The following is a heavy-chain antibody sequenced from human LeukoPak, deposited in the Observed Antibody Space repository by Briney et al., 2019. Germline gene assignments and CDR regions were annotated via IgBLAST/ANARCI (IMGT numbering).Heavy chain of an antibody. V-gene: IGHV1-2*06. Sequence: ASVKVSCKASGYTFTGYYMHWVRQAPGQGLEWMGRINPNSGGTNYAQKFQGRVTMTRDTSISTAYMELSRLRSDDTAVYYCAREGPLLWFGEPLDYWGQGTLVTASS. CDR3: AREGPLLWFGEPLDY. CDR2: INPNSGGT. J-gene: IGHJ4*02. CDR1: GYTFTGYY. D-gene: IGHD3-10*01.